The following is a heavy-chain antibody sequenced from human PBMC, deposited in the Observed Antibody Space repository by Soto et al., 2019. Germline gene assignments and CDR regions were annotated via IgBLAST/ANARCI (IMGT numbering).Heavy chain of an antibody. CDR1: GGSITSNNW. Sequence: QVQLQESGPGLVKPSGTLSLTCAVSGGSITSNNWWSWVRQPPGKGLEWIGEIYHSRSTNYNPSLKSRVTMSVDKSKNQFSLNLYSVTAADTALYYCARAGDSALTGTFDVWGRGTMVTVSS. J-gene: IGHJ3*01. D-gene: IGHD4-17*01. CDR3: ARAGDSALTGTFDV. CDR2: IYHSRST. V-gene: IGHV4-4*02.